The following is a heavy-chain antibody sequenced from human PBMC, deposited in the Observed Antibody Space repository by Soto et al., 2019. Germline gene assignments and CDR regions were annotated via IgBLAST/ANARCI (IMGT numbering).Heavy chain of an antibody. CDR1: GGSISSSSYY. CDR2: IYYSGST. D-gene: IGHD3-3*01. CDR3: ARILRFLEWLLLGFIDY. Sequence: SETLSLTCTVSGGSISSSSYYWGWIRQPPGKGLEWIGSIYYSGSTYYNPSLKSRVTISVDTSKNQFSLKLSSVTAADTAVYYCARILRFLEWLLLGFIDYWGQGTLVTVSS. V-gene: IGHV4-39*01. J-gene: IGHJ4*02.